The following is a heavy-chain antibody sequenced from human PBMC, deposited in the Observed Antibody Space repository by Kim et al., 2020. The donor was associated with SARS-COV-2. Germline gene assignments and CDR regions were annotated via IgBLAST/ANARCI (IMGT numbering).Heavy chain of an antibody. V-gene: IGHV1-8*01. J-gene: IGHJ4*02. Sequence: ASVKVSCKASGYTFTSYDINWVRQATGQGLEWMGWMNPNSGNTGYAQKFQGRVTMTRNTSISTAYMELSSLRSEDTAVYYCARGKRSSGWYWGYPNDYWGQGTLVTVSS. CDR3: ARGKRSSGWYWGYPNDY. CDR2: MNPNSGNT. CDR1: GYTFTSYD. D-gene: IGHD6-19*01.